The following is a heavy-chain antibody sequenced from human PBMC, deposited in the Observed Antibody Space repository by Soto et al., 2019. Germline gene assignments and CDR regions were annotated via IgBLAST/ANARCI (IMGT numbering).Heavy chain of an antibody. J-gene: IGHJ4*02. CDR3: ARELEYCSNGVCYPYFDS. CDR1: GFNFRSYS. D-gene: IGHD2-8*01. V-gene: IGHV3-48*04. CDR2: ISSSSYTI. Sequence: GVSLTLSCAASGFNFRSYSMNWVRQAPGKELEWLSDISSSSYTIYYADSVKGRFTISRDNAKISLYLQMDSLRVEDTAVYYCARELEYCSNGVCYPYFDSWGQGT.